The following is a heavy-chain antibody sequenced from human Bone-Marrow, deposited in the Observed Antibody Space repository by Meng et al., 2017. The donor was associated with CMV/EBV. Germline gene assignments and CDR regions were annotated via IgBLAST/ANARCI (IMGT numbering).Heavy chain of an antibody. CDR2: IYYSGST. J-gene: IGHJ4*02. CDR1: GGSFSGYY. V-gene: IGHV4-34*01. CDR3: ARGGYSNYYFDY. D-gene: IGHD4-11*01. Sequence: SETLSLTCAVYGGSFSGYYWSWIRQPPGKGLEWIGSIYYSGSTYYNPSLKSRVTISVDTSKNQFSLKLSSVTAADTAVYYCARGGYSNYYFDYWGQGTLVTVSS.